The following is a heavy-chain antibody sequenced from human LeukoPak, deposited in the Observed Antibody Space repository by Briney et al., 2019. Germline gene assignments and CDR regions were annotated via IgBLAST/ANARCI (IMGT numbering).Heavy chain of an antibody. Sequence: SETLSLTCSVSGVPLSSEGYYGSWSRQHPGKGLVWLGYCYYSGFTYYILSHKSRVKISVDTSKNQFSLKLSSVTAADTAVYYCARDYPTGYSYGSDAFDIWGQGTMVTVSS. J-gene: IGHJ3*02. V-gene: IGHV4-31*03. CDR3: ARDYPTGYSYGSDAFDI. CDR1: GVPLSSEGYY. D-gene: IGHD5-18*01. CDR2: CYYSGFT.